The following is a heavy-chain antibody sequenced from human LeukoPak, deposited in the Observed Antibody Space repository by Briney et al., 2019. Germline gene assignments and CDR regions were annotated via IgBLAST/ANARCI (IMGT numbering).Heavy chain of an antibody. D-gene: IGHD1-26*01. Sequence: PGGSLRLSCAASGFTFNNSGMHWVRQAPGKGLEWVAVIWYGGSGSNKYYADSVKGRFTISRDNSKNMLYLEMNSLRAEDTAVYYCARDYSQVGAFDYWGQGTLVTVSS. J-gene: IGHJ4*02. CDR1: GFTFNNSG. V-gene: IGHV3-33*08. CDR2: IWYGGSGSNK. CDR3: ARDYSQVGAFDY.